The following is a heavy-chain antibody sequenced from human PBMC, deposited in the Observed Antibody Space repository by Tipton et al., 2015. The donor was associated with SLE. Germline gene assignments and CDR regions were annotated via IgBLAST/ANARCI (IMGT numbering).Heavy chain of an antibody. CDR3: ARSLVMMVYATNYMDYMDV. J-gene: IGHJ6*03. D-gene: IGHD2-8*01. CDR2: ITRRGKT. CDR1: DGSLSNYY. Sequence: TLSLTCAVHDGSLSNYYWSWFRRPPGRGLEWIGEITRRGKTNYNPSLKSRVTISVDTSKNQFSLKLTSVTAADTAMYYCARSLVMMVYATNYMDYMDVWGKGTTVTVSS. V-gene: IGHV4-34*01.